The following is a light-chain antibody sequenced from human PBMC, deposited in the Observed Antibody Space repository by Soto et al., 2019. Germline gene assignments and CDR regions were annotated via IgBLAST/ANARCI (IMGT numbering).Light chain of an antibody. V-gene: IGKV3-15*01. Sequence: DIVMTQSPATLSVSPGERATLSCRASQSLYSNLAWYQQKPGQAPRLLIYGASTRATGIPARFSGSGSGTEFTLTISSLQSEAFAVYYCQQYSDWPTTFGQGTKVEIK. CDR1: QSLYSN. J-gene: IGKJ1*01. CDR3: QQYSDWPTT. CDR2: GAS.